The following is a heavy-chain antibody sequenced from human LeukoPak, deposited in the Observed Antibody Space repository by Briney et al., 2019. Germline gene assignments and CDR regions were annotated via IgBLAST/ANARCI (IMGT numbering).Heavy chain of an antibody. Sequence: GGSLRLSCAASGFTFDDYAMHWVRQAPGKGLEWVSGISWNSGSIGYADSVKGRFTISRDNAKNSLYLQMNSLRAEDTALYYCAKGFKVATASYYFDYWGQGTLVTVSS. CDR1: GFTFDDYA. V-gene: IGHV3-9*01. CDR2: ISWNSGSI. J-gene: IGHJ4*02. D-gene: IGHD5-12*01. CDR3: AKGFKVATASYYFDY.